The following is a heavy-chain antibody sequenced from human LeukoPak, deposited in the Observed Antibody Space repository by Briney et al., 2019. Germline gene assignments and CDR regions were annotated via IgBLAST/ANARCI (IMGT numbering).Heavy chain of an antibody. CDR2: VYSGGET. J-gene: IGHJ4*02. CDR1: GFTVSSDY. Sequence: GESLRLSCAASGFTVSSDYITWVRQAPGKGLEWVSVVYSGGETYYAESVKGRFTVSRDNSKNTVYLQMNSLRAEDTAVYFCARGGIAARPSDSWGQGTLVIVSS. V-gene: IGHV3-66*01. CDR3: ARGGIAARPSDS. D-gene: IGHD6-6*01.